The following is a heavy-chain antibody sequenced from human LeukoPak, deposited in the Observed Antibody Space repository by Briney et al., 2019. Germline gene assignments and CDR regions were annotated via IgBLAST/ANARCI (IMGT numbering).Heavy chain of an antibody. CDR3: AKSEYCSGGSCYFFDY. D-gene: IGHD2-15*01. CDR2: INSDGSST. V-gene: IGHV3-74*01. J-gene: IGHJ4*02. CDR1: GFTFSSYW. Sequence: GGSLRLSCAASGFTFSSYWMHWVRQAPGKGLVWVSRINSDGSSTSYADSVKGRFTISRDNSKNTLYLQMSSLRAEDTAVYYCAKSEYCSGGSCYFFDYWGQGTLVTVSS.